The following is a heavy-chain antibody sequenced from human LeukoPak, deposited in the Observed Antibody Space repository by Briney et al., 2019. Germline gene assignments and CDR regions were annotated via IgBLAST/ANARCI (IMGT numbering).Heavy chain of an antibody. Sequence: SDTLSLTCTVSGGSIRRYYWSWIRQPPGKGLEWIGNIYYSGTTNYNPSLKSRVTISVDPSKNQVSLRLSSVTAADTAVYYCARDGIAAAGFDYWGQGTLVTVSS. CDR1: GGSIRRYY. CDR3: ARDGIAAAGFDY. J-gene: IGHJ4*02. D-gene: IGHD6-13*01. CDR2: IYYSGTT. V-gene: IGHV4-59*01.